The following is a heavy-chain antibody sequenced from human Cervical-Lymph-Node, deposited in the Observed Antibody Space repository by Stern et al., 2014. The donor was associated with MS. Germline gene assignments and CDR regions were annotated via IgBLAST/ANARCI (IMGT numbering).Heavy chain of an antibody. CDR3: ARDPIAAAGPYFDS. CDR2: IYYRGIT. J-gene: IGHJ4*02. Sequence: VQLVESGPGLVKPSQTLSLTCTVSGGSISSSDYYWSWIRQSPGKGLEWIGYIYYRGITYYNPSLKGPVTISVDTSKNQFSLKLSSVTAADTAVYYCARDPIAAAGPYFDSWGQGILVTVSS. V-gene: IGHV4-30-4*01. D-gene: IGHD6-13*01. CDR1: GGSISSSDYY.